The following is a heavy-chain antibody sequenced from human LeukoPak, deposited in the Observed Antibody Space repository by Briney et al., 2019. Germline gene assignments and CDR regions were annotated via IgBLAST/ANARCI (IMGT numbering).Heavy chain of an antibody. D-gene: IGHD5-18*01. CDR1: GGSFSGYY. Sequence: SETLSLTCAVYGGSFSGYYWSWIRQPPGKGPEWIGEINHSGSTNYNPSLKSRVTISVDTSKNQFSLKLSSVTAADTAVYYCARGARGYSYGFFGRGRWFDPWSQGTLVTVSS. CDR2: INHSGST. V-gene: IGHV4-34*01. CDR3: ARGARGYSYGFFGRGRWFDP. J-gene: IGHJ5*02.